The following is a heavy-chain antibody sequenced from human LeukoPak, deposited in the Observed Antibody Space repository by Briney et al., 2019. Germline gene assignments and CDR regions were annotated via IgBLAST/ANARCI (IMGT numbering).Heavy chain of an antibody. J-gene: IGHJ4*02. D-gene: IGHD3-16*01. CDR1: GFTVSSNY. CDR3: ARGITGMAFFDY. Sequence: PGGSLRLSCAASGFTVSSNYMSWVRQAPGKGLEWVSVIYSGGSTYYADSVKGRFTISRDNAKNSLYLQMNSLRDEDTGVYYCARGITGMAFFDYWGQGTLVTVSS. V-gene: IGHV3-53*01. CDR2: IYSGGST.